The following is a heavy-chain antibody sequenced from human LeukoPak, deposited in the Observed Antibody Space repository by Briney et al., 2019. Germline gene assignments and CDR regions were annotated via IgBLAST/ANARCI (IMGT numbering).Heavy chain of an antibody. CDR3: AIDEPNYAPYDFDY. Sequence: PGGSLRLSCAASRFTFSNAWMNWVRQASGKGLEWVGRIKSKVDGETTDYAAPMKGRFTISRDDSNNMVYLQMNSLKIEDTAVYYCAIDEPNYAPYDFDYWGQGTLVTVSS. D-gene: IGHD4/OR15-4a*01. V-gene: IGHV3-15*01. CDR1: RFTFSNAW. CDR2: IKSKVDGETT. J-gene: IGHJ4*02.